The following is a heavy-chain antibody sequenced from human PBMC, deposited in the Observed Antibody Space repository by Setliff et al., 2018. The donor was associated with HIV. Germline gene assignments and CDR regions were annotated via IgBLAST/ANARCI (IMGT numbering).Heavy chain of an antibody. CDR1: GYSISSGYY. J-gene: IGHJ6*02. Sequence: SETLSLTCAVSGYSISSGYYWGWIRQPPGKGLEWIGSIYHSGSTYYNPSLKSRVTISVDTSKNQFSLKLSSVTAADTAVYYCARDNGARGHYYYGMDVWGQGTTVTVSS. CDR3: ARDNGARGHYYYGMDV. CDR2: IYHSGST. V-gene: IGHV4-38-2*02. D-gene: IGHD2-8*01.